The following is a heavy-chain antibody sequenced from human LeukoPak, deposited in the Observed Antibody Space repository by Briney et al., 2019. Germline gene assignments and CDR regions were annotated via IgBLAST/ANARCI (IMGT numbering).Heavy chain of an antibody. CDR1: GGSISSSNW. D-gene: IGHD3-22*01. V-gene: IGHV4-4*02. J-gene: IGHJ4*02. Sequence: PSETLSLTCAVSGGSISSSNWWSWVRQPPGKGLEWIGSIYYSGSTYYNPSLKSRVTISVDTSKNQFSLKLSSVTAADTAVYYCARVYYYDSSGYYYVFDYWGQGTLVTVSS. CDR3: ARVYYYDSSGYYYVFDY. CDR2: IYYSGST.